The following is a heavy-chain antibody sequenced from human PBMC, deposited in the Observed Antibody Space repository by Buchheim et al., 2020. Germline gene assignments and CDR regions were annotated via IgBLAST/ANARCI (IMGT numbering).Heavy chain of an antibody. J-gene: IGHJ4*02. CDR1: GFIFSDHY. Sequence: EVQLVESGGGLVQPGGSLRLSCAASGFIFSDHYIDWVRQAPGKGLEWIARSRDKPGRYTTAYAASVSGRFTISRDESRDSVFLQMNSLKAEDTAIYFCTRSRSGEGNFDYWGQGTL. CDR2: SRDKPGRYTT. CDR3: TRSRSGEGNFDY. V-gene: IGHV3-72*01. D-gene: IGHD2-2*01.